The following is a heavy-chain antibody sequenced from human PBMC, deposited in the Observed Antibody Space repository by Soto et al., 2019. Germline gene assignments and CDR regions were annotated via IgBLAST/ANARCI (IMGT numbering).Heavy chain of an antibody. Sequence: SEKVSCKASGITFRRSAVQWMRQARGQPLEWIGRIVVGSGSTTYAQIVHERITINRDMSTSTVYMDLRSLRPEATAMYYCAADDHQDDSWSSYPYYFYSMDVWGQGTTVTVSS. CDR1: GITFRRSA. J-gene: IGHJ6*02. CDR2: IVVGSGST. D-gene: IGHD3-3*01. CDR3: AADDHQDDSWSSYPYYFYSMDV. V-gene: IGHV1-58*01.